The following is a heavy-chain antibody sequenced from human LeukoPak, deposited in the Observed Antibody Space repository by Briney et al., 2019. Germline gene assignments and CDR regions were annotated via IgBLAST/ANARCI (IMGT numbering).Heavy chain of an antibody. CDR1: GGTFSSYT. D-gene: IGHD5-18*01. J-gene: IGHJ4*02. V-gene: IGHV1-69*04. CDR3: ARDSWGSRGYSYGPSDY. CDR2: IIPILGIA. Sequence: GASVKVSCKASGGTFSSYTISWVRQAPGQGLEWMGRIIPILGIANYAQRFQGRVTITADESTSTAYMELSGLRSEDTAVYYCARDSWGSRGYSYGPSDYWGQGTLVTVSS.